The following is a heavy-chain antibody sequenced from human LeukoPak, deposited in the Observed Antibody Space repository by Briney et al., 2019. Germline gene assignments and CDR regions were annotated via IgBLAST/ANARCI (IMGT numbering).Heavy chain of an antibody. D-gene: IGHD1-1*01. V-gene: IGHV4-59*08. CDR1: GDSISSYY. CDR2: IYYSGST. J-gene: IGHJ1*01. Sequence: PSETLSLTCTVSGDSISSYYWSCIRQPPGKGLEWIGYIYYSGSTNYNPSLKSRVTISVDTSKNQFSLKLSSVTVADTAVYFCARLPRGTQPPDSCQNWGQGTLVTVSS. CDR3: ARLPRGTQPPDSCQN.